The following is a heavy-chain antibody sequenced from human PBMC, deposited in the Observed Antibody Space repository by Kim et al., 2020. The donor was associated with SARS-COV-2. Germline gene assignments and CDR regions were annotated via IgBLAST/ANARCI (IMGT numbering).Heavy chain of an antibody. Sequence: GGSLRLSCAASGFTFSSYGMHWVRQAPGKGLEWVAAIWYDGSNKYYADSVKGRFTISRDNSKNTLYLQMNSLRAEDTAVYYCARDPGVRFGERSFDYWGQGTLVTVSS. V-gene: IGHV3-33*01. CDR2: IWYDGSNK. CDR3: ARDPGVRFGERSFDY. J-gene: IGHJ4*02. CDR1: GFTFSSYG. D-gene: IGHD3-10*01.